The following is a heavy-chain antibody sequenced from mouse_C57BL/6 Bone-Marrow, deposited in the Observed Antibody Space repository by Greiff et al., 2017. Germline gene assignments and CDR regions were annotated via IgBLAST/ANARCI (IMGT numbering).Heavy chain of an antibody. D-gene: IGHD1-1*01. CDR1: GYSFTGYF. Sequence: DVQLQESGPELVKPGDSVKISCKASGYSFTGYFMNWVMQSHGKSLEWIGRINPYNGDTFYNQKFKGKATLTVDKSSSTAHMELRSLTSEDSAVYYCARRAVVAKGFFDYWGQGTTLTVSS. J-gene: IGHJ2*01. V-gene: IGHV1-20*01. CDR2: INPYNGDT. CDR3: ARRAVVAKGFFDY.